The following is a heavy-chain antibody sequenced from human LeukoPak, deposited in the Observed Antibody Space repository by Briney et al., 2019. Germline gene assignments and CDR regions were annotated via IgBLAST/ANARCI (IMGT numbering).Heavy chain of an antibody. J-gene: IGHJ4*02. Sequence: PGGSLRLSCAASGFTFSGSAMDWVRQASGKGLEWVGRIRSKANNYATAYTASVKGRFTISRDDSKNTAYLQMKSLKTEDTAVYYCTRQLEESWGQGTLVTVSS. V-gene: IGHV3-73*01. CDR3: TRQLEES. CDR1: GFTFSGSA. D-gene: IGHD3-3*01. CDR2: IRSKANNYAT.